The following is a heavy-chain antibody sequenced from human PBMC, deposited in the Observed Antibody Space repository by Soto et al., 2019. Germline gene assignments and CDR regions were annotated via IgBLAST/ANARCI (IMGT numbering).Heavy chain of an antibody. CDR1: GFTFSSYS. J-gene: IGHJ4*02. CDR2: ISSSSSTI. Sequence: GGSLRLSCAASGFTFSSYSMNWVRQAPGKGLEWVSYISSSSSTIYYADSVKGRFTISRDNAKNSLYLKMNSLRAEDTALFYCAKDIFGYYDSSGYPPRFDYWGQGT. D-gene: IGHD3-22*01. V-gene: IGHV3-48*01. CDR3: AKDIFGYYDSSGYPPRFDY.